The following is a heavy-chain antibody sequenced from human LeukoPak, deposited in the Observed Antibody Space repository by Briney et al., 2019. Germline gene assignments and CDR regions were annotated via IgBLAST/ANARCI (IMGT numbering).Heavy chain of an antibody. CDR1: GGSFSGYY. CDR2: INHSGST. D-gene: IGHD6-25*01. Sequence: KPSETLSLTCAVYGGSFSGYYWSWIRQPPGKGLEWIGEINHSGSTNYNPSLKSRVTISVDTSQNQFFLLLTSVTAADTAVYYCARVAGYLPTRWFDPWGQGTHVTVSS. V-gene: IGHV4-34*01. J-gene: IGHJ5*02. CDR3: ARVAGYLPTRWFDP.